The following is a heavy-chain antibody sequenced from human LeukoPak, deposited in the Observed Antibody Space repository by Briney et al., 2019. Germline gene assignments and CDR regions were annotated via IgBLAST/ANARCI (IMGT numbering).Heavy chain of an antibody. J-gene: IGHJ4*02. D-gene: IGHD6-6*01. CDR3: AGDSLMSSSHLDY. CDR1: GFTFNSFA. V-gene: IGHV3-33*01. Sequence: PGGSLRLSCAASGFTFNSFAMHWVRQAPGKGLEWVAVIWYDGSHTYYVDSVKGRFTISRDNPKNTLYLQMNSLRAEDTAVYYCAGDSLMSSSHLDYWGQGTLVTVSS. CDR2: IWYDGSHT.